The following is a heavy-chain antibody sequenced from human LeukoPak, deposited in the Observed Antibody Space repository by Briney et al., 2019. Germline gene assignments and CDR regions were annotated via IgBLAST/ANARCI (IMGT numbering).Heavy chain of an antibody. CDR1: GGSFSGYY. CDR3: AREYVWVSYRNFDY. V-gene: IGHV4-34*01. D-gene: IGHD3-16*02. J-gene: IGHJ4*02. Sequence: SETLSLTCAVYGGSFSGYYWSWIRQPPGKGLEWIGEINHSGSTNYNPSLKSRVTISVDTSKNQFSLKLSSVTAADTAVYYCAREYVWVSYRNFDYWGQGTLVTVSS. CDR2: INHSGST.